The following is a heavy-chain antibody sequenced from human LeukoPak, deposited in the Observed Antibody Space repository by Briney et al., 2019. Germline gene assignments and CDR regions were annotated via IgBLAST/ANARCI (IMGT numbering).Heavy chain of an antibody. CDR2: VFSSGST. CDR1: GASISTYY. Sequence: SETLSLTCVVSGASISTYYWTWIRQPPGKGLEWIGYVFSSGSTNSNPSLTSRVTISLDTSKSQFSLKMTSVTAADTAVYYCARQGSGGRAFDIWGQGTMVTVSS. J-gene: IGHJ3*02. D-gene: IGHD1-26*01. V-gene: IGHV4-59*08. CDR3: ARQGSGGRAFDI.